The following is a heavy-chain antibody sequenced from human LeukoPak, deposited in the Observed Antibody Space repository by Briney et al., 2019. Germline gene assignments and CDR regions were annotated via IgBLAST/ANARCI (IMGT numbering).Heavy chain of an antibody. J-gene: IGHJ6*02. CDR2: INHSGST. V-gene: IGHV4-34*01. D-gene: IGHD5-12*01. CDR1: GGSFSGYY. Sequence: SETLSLTCAVYGGSFSGYYWSWIRQPPGKGLEWIGEINHSGSTNYNPSLKSRVTISVDTSKNQFSLKLSSVTAADTAVYYCARGGRASPGYYYGMDVWGQGTTVAVSS. CDR3: ARGGRASPGYYYGMDV.